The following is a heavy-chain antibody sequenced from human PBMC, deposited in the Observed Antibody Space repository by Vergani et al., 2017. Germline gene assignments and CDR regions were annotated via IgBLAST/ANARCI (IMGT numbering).Heavy chain of an antibody. J-gene: IGHJ6*02. V-gene: IGHV4-34*01. Sequence: QVQLQQWGAGLFKPSETLSLTCAVYGGSFSGYYWSWIRQPPGKGLEWIGEINHSGSTNYNPSLKSRVTISVDTSKNQFSLKLSSVTAADTAVYYCARGLTIYCSSTSCYRYYYYYYGMDVWGQGTTVTVSS. D-gene: IGHD2-2*01. CDR2: INHSGST. CDR1: GGSFSGYY. CDR3: ARGLTIYCSSTSCYRYYYYYYGMDV.